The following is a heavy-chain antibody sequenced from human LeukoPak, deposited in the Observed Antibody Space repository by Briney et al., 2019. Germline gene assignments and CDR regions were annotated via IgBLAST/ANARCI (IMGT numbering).Heavy chain of an antibody. CDR1: GFTFSSYS. CDR3: AKPRPRAGGDDFDY. Sequence: GGSLRLSCGASGFTFSSYSMSWVRQAPAKGLEWVSAISGRSDSTYYADSVKGRFVIFRDNSENTLYLQMNSMRADDTAVYYCAKPRPRAGGDDFDYWGQGTLVTVSS. J-gene: IGHJ4*02. V-gene: IGHV3-23*01. D-gene: IGHD1-26*01. CDR2: ISGRSDST.